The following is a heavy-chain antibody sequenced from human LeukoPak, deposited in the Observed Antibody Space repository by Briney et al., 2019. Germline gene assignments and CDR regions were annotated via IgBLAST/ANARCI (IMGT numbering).Heavy chain of an antibody. J-gene: IGHJ4*02. D-gene: IGHD5-12*01. CDR1: GYTFTGYY. CDR2: INPNSGGT. CDR3: ARVRPPEGYSGYDFDY. Sequence: GASVKVSCKASGYTFTGYYMHWVRQAPGQGLEWMGWINPNSGGTNYAQKFQGRVTMTRDTSISTAYMELSRLRSDDTAVYYCARVRPPEGYSGYDFDYWGQGTLVTVSS. V-gene: IGHV1-2*02.